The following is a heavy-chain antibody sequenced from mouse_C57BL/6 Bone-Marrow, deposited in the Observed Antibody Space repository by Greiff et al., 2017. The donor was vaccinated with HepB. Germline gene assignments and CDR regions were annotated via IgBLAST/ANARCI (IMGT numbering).Heavy chain of an antibody. CDR3: ARDSNYPYYAMDY. Sequence: VQLQQPGAELVKPGASVKMSCKASGYTFTSYWITWVKQRPGQGLEWIRDIYPGSGSTNYNEKFKSKATLTVDTSSSTAYMQLSSLTSEDSAVYYCARDSNYPYYAMDYWGQGTSVTVSS. CDR1: GYTFTSYW. J-gene: IGHJ4*01. D-gene: IGHD2-5*01. V-gene: IGHV1-55*01. CDR2: IYPGSGST.